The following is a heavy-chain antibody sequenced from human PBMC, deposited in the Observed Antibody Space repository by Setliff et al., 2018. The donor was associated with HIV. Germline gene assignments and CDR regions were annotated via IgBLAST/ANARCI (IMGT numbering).Heavy chain of an antibody. CDR3: AREYSSSWFYYYYGMNV. CDR1: GFTFSDYY. D-gene: IGHD6-13*01. J-gene: IGHJ6*02. Sequence: GGSLRLSCAASGFTFSDYYMSWIRQAPGKGLEWVSYISNSGSTIYYADSVKGRFTISRDNAKNSLYLQMNSLRAEDTAVYYCAREYSSSWFYYYYGMNVWGQGTTVTVSS. CDR2: ISNSGSTI. V-gene: IGHV3-11*04.